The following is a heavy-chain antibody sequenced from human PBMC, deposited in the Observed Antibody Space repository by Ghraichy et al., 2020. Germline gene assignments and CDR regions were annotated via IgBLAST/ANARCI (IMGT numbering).Heavy chain of an antibody. CDR1: GFTFSTYA. J-gene: IGHJ4*02. D-gene: IGHD6-13*01. Sequence: GESLNISCAASGFTFSTYAMSWVRQAPGKGLEWVASITGSGGSSYYADSVKGRFTISRGNSINTLYLEMNSLRAEDTAVYYCAKDRYSSSWYEEDYFDYWGQGTLVTVSS. V-gene: IGHV3-23*01. CDR2: ITGSGGSS. CDR3: AKDRYSSSWYEEDYFDY.